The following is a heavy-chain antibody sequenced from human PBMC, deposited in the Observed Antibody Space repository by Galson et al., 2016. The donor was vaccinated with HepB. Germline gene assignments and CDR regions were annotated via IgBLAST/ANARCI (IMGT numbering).Heavy chain of an antibody. CDR1: GVSISRSTYY. CDR3: VITGDASGWFDT. CDR2: IFYSGST. V-gene: IGHV4-39*01. D-gene: IGHD7-27*01. Sequence: SETLSLTCSVSGVSISRSTYYWGWVRQPPGKGLEWIGSIFYSGSTYHNPSLTSRVTISVDTSENQFSLNLISVTAPDTAVYYCVITGDASGWFDTWGQGTLVTVSS. J-gene: IGHJ5*02.